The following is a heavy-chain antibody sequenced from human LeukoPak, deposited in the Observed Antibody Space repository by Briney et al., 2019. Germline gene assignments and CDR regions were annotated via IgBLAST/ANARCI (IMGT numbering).Heavy chain of an antibody. V-gene: IGHV4-34*01. CDR3: ARFYRTVIHPIDY. Sequence: SETLSLTCAVYGGSFSGYYWSWIRQPPGKGLEWIGEINHSGSTNYNPSLKSRVTISVDTSKNQFSLKLSSVTAADTAVYYCARFYRTVIHPIDYWGQGTLVTVSS. CDR1: GGSFSGYY. J-gene: IGHJ4*02. D-gene: IGHD1-14*01. CDR2: INHSGST.